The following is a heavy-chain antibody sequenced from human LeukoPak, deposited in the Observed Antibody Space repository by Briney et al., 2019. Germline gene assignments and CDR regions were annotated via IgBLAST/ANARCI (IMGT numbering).Heavy chain of an antibody. D-gene: IGHD1-26*01. J-gene: IGHJ3*02. V-gene: IGHV3-13*01. CDR1: GFTFSSYD. CDR3: ARVGSGSYFLDGFDI. CDR2: IGTAGDT. Sequence: GGSLRLSCAASGFTFSSYDMHWVRQATGKGLEWVSAIGTAGDTYYPGSVKGRFTISRENAKNSLYLQMNSLRAEDTAVYYCARVGSGSYFLDGFDIWGQGTMVTVSS.